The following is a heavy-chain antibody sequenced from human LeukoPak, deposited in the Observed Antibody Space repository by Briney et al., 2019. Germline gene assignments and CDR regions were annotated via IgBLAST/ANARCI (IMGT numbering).Heavy chain of an antibody. Sequence: SETLSLTCAVYGGSFSGYYWSWIRQPPGKGLEWIGEINHSGSTNYNPSLKSRVTISVDTSKNQFSLKLSSVTAADAAVYYCARVYDYWGQGTLVTVSS. CDR1: GGSFSGYY. CDR3: ARVYDY. V-gene: IGHV4-34*01. J-gene: IGHJ4*02. CDR2: INHSGST.